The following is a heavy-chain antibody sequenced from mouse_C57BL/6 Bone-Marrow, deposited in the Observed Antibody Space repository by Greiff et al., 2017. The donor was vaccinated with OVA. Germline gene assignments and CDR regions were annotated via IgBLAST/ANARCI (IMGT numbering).Heavy chain of an antibody. CDR2: IYPSDSAT. Sequence: QVQLQQPGAELVRPGSSVKLSCKASGYTFTSYWLHWVQQRPIHGLEWLGNIYPSDSATHYTHKFKDKATLTVNNSSSTAYMQLSSLTSEDSAVYYGERRLGGGFAYWGKGTLVTVSA. D-gene: IGHD4-1*01. V-gene: IGHV1-52*01. J-gene: IGHJ3*01. CDR1: GYTFTSYW. CDR3: ERRLGGGFAY.